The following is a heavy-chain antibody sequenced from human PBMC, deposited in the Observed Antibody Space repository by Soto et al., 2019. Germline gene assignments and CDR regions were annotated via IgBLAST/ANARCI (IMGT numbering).Heavy chain of an antibody. Sequence: EVQLVESGGGLVQPGGSLRISCAASEFSFSNSWMSWVRQAPGKGLEWVAYIKYNGTEKNYVDSVKGRFTISRDNAKNSLYLQMNSLTAEDTAVYYCARKIILDYWGQGTLVTVSS. CDR2: IKYNGTEK. D-gene: IGHD3-10*01. J-gene: IGHJ4*02. V-gene: IGHV3-7*01. CDR3: ARKIILDY. CDR1: EFSFSNSW.